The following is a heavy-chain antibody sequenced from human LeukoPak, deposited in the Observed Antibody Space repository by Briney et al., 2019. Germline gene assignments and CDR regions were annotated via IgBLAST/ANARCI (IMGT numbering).Heavy chain of an antibody. V-gene: IGHV3-30*18. CDR3: AKDQDTMVRGVIPTAFDI. J-gene: IGHJ3*02. Sequence: PGRSLRLSCAASGFTFSSYGMPWVRQAPGKGLEWVAVISYDGSNKYYADSVKGRFTISRDNSKNTLYLQMNSLRAEDTAVYYCAKDQDTMVRGVIPTAFDIWGQGTMVTVSS. CDR1: GFTFSSYG. CDR2: ISYDGSNK. D-gene: IGHD3-10*01.